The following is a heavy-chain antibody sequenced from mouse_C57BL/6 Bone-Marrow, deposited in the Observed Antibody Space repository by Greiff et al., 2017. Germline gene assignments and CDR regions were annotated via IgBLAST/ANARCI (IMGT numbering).Heavy chain of an antibody. V-gene: IGHV1-64*01. J-gene: IGHJ3*01. CDR1: GYTFTSYW. D-gene: IGHD4-1*01. Sequence: QVQLQQPGAELVKPGAPVKLSCKASGYTFTSYWMHWVKQRPGQGLEWIGMIHPNSGSTNYNEKFKSKATLTVDKSSSTAYVQLSSLTSEDSAVYYCAREVNWGPFAYWGQGTLVTVSA. CDR3: AREVNWGPFAY. CDR2: IHPNSGST.